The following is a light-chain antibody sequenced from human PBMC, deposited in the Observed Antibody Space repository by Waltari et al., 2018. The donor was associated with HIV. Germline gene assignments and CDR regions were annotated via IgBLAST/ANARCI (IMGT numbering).Light chain of an antibody. CDR1: NSDIGKYNL. J-gene: IGLJ1*01. V-gene: IGLV2-23*02. CDR2: WVT. Sequence: QSALTQPASVSGSPGQSITIYCTGTNSDIGKYNLVSWYQPHPGKVPKVLIFWVTTRPSGISHRFSGSKSYNTASLTISGLQAEDEADYYCSSYATGNPYVFGTGTSVTVL. CDR3: SSYATGNPYV.